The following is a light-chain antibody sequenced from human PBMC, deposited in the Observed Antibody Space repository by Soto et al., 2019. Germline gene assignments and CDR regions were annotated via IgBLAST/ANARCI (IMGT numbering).Light chain of an antibody. Sequence: QSVLTQPPSVSGAPGQRVTISCTGSSSNIGAGYDVHWYQQLPGTAPKLLIYGNSNRPSGVPDRFSGSKSGTSASLAITGLQAGDEADYCCQSYDSRLSAHVVFGGGTKLTVL. CDR2: GNS. CDR1: SSNIGAGYD. V-gene: IGLV1-40*01. J-gene: IGLJ2*01. CDR3: QSYDSRLSAHVV.